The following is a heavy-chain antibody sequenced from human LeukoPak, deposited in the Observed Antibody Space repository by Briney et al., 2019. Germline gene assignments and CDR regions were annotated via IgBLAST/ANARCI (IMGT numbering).Heavy chain of an antibody. V-gene: IGHV3-30*18. CDR2: ISYDGSNK. CDR3: AKDPDSSGWFQYYFDY. CDR1: GFTFSSYG. Sequence: GRSLRLSCAASGFTFSSYGMHWVRQAPGKGLEWVAVISYDGSNKYYADSVKGRFTISRDNSKNTLYLQMNSLRAEDTAVYYCAKDPDSSGWFQYYFDYWGQGTLVTVSS. D-gene: IGHD6-19*01. J-gene: IGHJ4*02.